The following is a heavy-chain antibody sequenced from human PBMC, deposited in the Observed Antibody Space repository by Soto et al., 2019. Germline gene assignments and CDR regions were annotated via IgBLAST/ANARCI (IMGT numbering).Heavy chain of an antibody. V-gene: IGHV1-69*13. Sequence: SVKVSCKASGGTFSSYSISWVLQAPGQGLEWMGGIIPVFGTANYAQKFQGRVTITADESTSTAYMELSSLRSEDTAVYYCARVVGNDYGDYLPEGPYYYGMDVWGQGTTVTVSS. CDR2: IIPVFGTA. D-gene: IGHD4-17*01. CDR3: ARVVGNDYGDYLPEGPYYYGMDV. J-gene: IGHJ6*02. CDR1: GGTFSSYS.